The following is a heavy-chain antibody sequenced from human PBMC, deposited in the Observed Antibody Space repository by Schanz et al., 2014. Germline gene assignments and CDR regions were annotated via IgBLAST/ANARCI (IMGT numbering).Heavy chain of an antibody. CDR3: ARDPNYDILTGYYVGYYFDY. Sequence: EVQLVESGGGLVKPGGSLRLSCVASGFPFSTYSIHWVRQAPGKGLEWVSYIRSDNNYIYYADSVKGRFTISRDNAKNSLFLQMNSLTAEDTAVYYCARDPNYDILTGYYVGYYFDYWGQGSLVTVSS. V-gene: IGHV3-21*01. CDR2: IRSDNNYI. CDR1: GFPFSTYS. D-gene: IGHD3-9*01. J-gene: IGHJ4*02.